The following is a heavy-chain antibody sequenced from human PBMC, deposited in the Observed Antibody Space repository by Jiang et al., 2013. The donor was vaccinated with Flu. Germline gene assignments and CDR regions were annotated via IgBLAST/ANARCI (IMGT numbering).Heavy chain of an antibody. V-gene: IGHV4-59*01. D-gene: IGHD5-18*01. J-gene: IGHJ6*02. CDR1: GGSISSYY. CDR3: ARGPKVDSYGCLDV. CDR2: IYYSGST. Sequence: GPGLVKPSETLSLTCTVSGGSISSYYWSWIRQPPGKGLEWIGYIYYSGSTNYNPSLKSRVTISVDTSKNQFSLKLSSVTAADTAVYYCARGPKVDSYGCLDVWGQGTTVTVSS.